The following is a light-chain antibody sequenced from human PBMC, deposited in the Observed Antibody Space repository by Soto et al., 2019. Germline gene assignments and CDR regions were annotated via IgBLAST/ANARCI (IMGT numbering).Light chain of an antibody. Sequence: QSALTQPASVSGSPGQSITISCTGTSSDIGGYNYVSWYQQHPGKAPKLMIYEVNNRPSGVSNRFSGSKSGNTASLTISGLQAEDEADYYCSSYTSSSTLWVFGGGTNLTVL. CDR3: SSYTSSSTLWV. CDR2: EVN. J-gene: IGLJ3*02. V-gene: IGLV2-14*01. CDR1: SSDIGGYNY.